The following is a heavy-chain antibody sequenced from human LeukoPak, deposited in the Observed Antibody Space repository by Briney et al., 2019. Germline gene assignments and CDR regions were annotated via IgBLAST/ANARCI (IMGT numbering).Heavy chain of an antibody. Sequence: PGGSLRLSCAASGFTFSSYAMSWVRQAPGKGLEWVSSISGSGGSTYYADSVKGRFSISRDNSKNTLYLQVNSLRADDTAVYYCENSGLNRFEYWGKGALVTVSS. CDR2: ISGSGGST. D-gene: IGHD2-15*01. J-gene: IGHJ4*02. CDR1: GFTFSSYA. V-gene: IGHV3-23*01. CDR3: ENSGLNRFEY.